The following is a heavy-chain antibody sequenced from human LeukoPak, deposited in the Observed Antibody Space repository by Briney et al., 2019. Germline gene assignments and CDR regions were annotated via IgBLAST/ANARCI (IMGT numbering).Heavy chain of an antibody. CDR1: GYTFTSYY. CDR3: AREPRGDYGDYDLFDY. V-gene: IGHV1-46*03. CDR2: INPSGGST. Sequence: GASVKVSCKASGYTFTSYYMHWVRQAPGQGLEWMGIINPSGGSTSYAQKFQGRVTMTRDTSTSTVYMEPSSLRSEDTAVYYCAREPRGDYGDYDLFDYWGQGTLVTVSS. D-gene: IGHD4-17*01. J-gene: IGHJ4*02.